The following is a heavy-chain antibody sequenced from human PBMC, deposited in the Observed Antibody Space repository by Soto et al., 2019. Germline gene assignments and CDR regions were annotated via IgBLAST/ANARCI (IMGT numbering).Heavy chain of an antibody. V-gene: IGHV3-30*18. CDR1: GFTFSSYG. J-gene: IGHJ6*02. CDR3: AKDNSLDSSGYYWPYYYYYGMDV. Sequence: TGGSLRLSCAASGFTFSSYGMHWVRQAPGKGLEWVAVISYDGSNKYYADSVKGRFTISRDNSKNTLYLQMNSLRAEDTAVYYCAKDNSLDSSGYYWPYYYYYGMDVWGQGTTVTVSS. D-gene: IGHD3-22*01. CDR2: ISYDGSNK.